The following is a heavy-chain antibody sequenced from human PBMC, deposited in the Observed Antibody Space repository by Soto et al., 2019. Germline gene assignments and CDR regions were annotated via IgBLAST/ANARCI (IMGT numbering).Heavy chain of an antibody. CDR3: ARPSRYCSSTSCYEDMIWYYYFGMDV. D-gene: IGHD2-2*01. Sequence: GSLRLSCAASGFTFSSYAMHWVRQAPGNGLEWVPVISYDGAEKYYVDSVKGRFTISRDDAKNSLYLQMNSLRAEDTAVYYCARPSRYCSSTSCYEDMIWYYYFGMDVWGQGTTVTVSS. V-gene: IGHV3-30*04. J-gene: IGHJ6*02. CDR2: ISYDGAEK. CDR1: GFTFSSYA.